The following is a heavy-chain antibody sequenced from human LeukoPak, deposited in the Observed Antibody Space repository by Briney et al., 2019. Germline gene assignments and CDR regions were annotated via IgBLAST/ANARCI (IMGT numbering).Heavy chain of an antibody. CDR2: ISSSSSYI. Sequence: GGSLRLSCAASGFTFSSYSMNWVRQAPGKGLEWVSSISSSSSYIYYADSVKGRFTISRDNAKNSLYLQMNSLRAEDTAVYYCARDPVVAAYYYYYMDVWGKGTTGTVSS. CDR3: ARDPVVAAYYYYYMDV. CDR1: GFTFSSYS. V-gene: IGHV3-21*01. D-gene: IGHD2-15*01. J-gene: IGHJ6*03.